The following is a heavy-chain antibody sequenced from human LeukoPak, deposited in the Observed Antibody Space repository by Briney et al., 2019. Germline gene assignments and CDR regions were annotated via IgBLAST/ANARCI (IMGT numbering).Heavy chain of an antibody. Sequence: GGSLRLSCAASGFTFDDYAMHWVRQAPGKGLEWVSGISWNSGSIGYADSVKGRFTISRGNAKNSLYLQMNSLRAEDTALYYCAKELGPWGQGTLVTVSS. J-gene: IGHJ5*02. CDR1: GFTFDDYA. V-gene: IGHV3-9*01. CDR3: AKELGP. CDR2: ISWNSGSI.